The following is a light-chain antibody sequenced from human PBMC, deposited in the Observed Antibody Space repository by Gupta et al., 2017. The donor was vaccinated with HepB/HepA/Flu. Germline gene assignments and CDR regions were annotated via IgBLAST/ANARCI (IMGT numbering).Light chain of an antibody. CDR2: SNN. V-gene: IGLV1-44*01. CDR1: SSNIGSKT. J-gene: IGLJ2*01. CDR3: SAWDASLNGVL. Sequence: QSVLIHPPSASGTPGPRATVSCSGSSSNIGSKTVSWYQQLPGTAPKLILYSNNQRPSGVPDRFSGTKSGTSASLAINGLQSEDDADYYCSAWDASLNGVLFGGGTKLTVL.